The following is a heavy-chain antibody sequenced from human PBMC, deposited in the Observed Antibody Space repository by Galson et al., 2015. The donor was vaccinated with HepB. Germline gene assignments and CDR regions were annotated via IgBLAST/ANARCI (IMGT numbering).Heavy chain of an antibody. D-gene: IGHD4-17*01. CDR3: ARDSYGDPSLIDY. J-gene: IGHJ4*02. V-gene: IGHV3-66*01. CDR2: IYSGGST. Sequence: SLRLSCAASGFTVSSNYMSWVRQAPGKGLEWVSVIYSGGSTYYADSVKGRFTISRDNSKNTLYLQMNSLRAEDTAVYYCARDSYGDPSLIDYWGQGTLVTVSS. CDR1: GFTVSSNY.